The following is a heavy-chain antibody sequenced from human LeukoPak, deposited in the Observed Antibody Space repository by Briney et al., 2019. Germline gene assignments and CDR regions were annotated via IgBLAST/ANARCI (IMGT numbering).Heavy chain of an antibody. V-gene: IGHV1-18*01. Sequence: GASVKVSCKASGYAFTDYGISWVRQAPGQGPEWMGWISAYNDNTNYAQKLQGRVTMTRDTSTSTAYMELRSLRSDDTAVYYCASPNRSGWLMGMDVWGQGTTVTVSS. J-gene: IGHJ6*02. CDR3: ASPNRSGWLMGMDV. CDR2: ISAYNDNT. CDR1: GYAFTDYG. D-gene: IGHD6-19*01.